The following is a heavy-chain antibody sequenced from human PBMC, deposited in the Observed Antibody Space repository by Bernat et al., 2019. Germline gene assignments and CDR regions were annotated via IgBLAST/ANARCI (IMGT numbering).Heavy chain of an antibody. V-gene: IGHV3-30*18. D-gene: IGHD3-22*01. CDR3: AKWGRTYYYDSSGYSRFDY. CDR2: ISYDGSNK. J-gene: IGHJ4*02. Sequence: QVQLVESGGGVVQPGRSLRLSCAASGFTFSSYGMHWVRQAPGKGLEWVEVISYDGSNKYYADSVKGRFTISRDNSKNTLYLQMNSLRAEDTAVYYCAKWGRTYYYDSSGYSRFDYWGQGTLVTVSS. CDR1: GFTFSSYG.